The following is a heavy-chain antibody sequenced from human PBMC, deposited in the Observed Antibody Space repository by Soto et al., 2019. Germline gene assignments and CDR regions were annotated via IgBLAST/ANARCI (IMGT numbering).Heavy chain of an antibody. CDR1: GYTFTGYY. J-gene: IGHJ6*02. CDR2: INPNSGGT. CDR3: ARGLVPLPNYYGMDV. Sequence: ASVKVSCKASGYTFTGYYMHWVRQAPGQGLEWMGWINPNSGGTNYAQKFQGWVTMTRDTSISTAYMELSRLRSDDTAVYYCARGLVPLPNYYGMDVWGQGTTVTVSS. V-gene: IGHV1-2*04. D-gene: IGHD6-19*01.